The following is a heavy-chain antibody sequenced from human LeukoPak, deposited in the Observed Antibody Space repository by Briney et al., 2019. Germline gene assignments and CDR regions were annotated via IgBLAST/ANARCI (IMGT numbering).Heavy chain of an antibody. CDR2: IKLDGSDQ. D-gene: IGHD6-13*01. CDR3: ARNIGTAQQLIY. CDR1: GFTFSTYW. V-gene: IGHV3-7*01. Sequence: GGSLRLSCAASGFTFSTYWMSWVPQAPGKGLEWVANIKLDGSDQYYVDSVKGRFTISRDNAKNSLYLQMNSLRAEDTAVYYCARNIGTAQQLIYWGQGTLVTVSS. J-gene: IGHJ4*02.